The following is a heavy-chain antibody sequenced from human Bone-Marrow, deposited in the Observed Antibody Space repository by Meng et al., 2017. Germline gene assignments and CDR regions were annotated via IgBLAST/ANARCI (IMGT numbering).Heavy chain of an antibody. V-gene: IGHV1-69*13. J-gene: IGHJ4*02. CDR2: IIPIFGTA. CDR1: GGTFISYA. Sequence: SVMVSCKASGGTFISYAISWVRQAPGQGLEWMGGIIPIFGTANYAQKFQGRVTITADESTSTAYMELSSLRSEDTAVYYCARVRNSGYERPFDYWGQGTLVTVSS. D-gene: IGHD5-12*01. CDR3: ARVRNSGYERPFDY.